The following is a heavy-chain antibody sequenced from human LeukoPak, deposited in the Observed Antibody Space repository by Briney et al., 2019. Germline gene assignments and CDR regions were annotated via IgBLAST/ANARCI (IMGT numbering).Heavy chain of an antibody. CDR1: GFTFSTYD. V-gene: IGHV3-30*18. Sequence: QAGGSLRLSCAASGFTFSTYDMHWVRQAPGKGLEWVAIISYNGRNKFYADSVKGRFTISRDDSKRTLYLQMNSLSAEDTAVYYCAKGDSGSWIIDYWGQGTLVTVSS. D-gene: IGHD1-26*01. CDR3: AKGDSGSWIIDY. CDR2: ISYNGRNK. J-gene: IGHJ4*02.